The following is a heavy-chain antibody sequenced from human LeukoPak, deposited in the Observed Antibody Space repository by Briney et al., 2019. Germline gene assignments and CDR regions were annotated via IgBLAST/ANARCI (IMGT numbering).Heavy chain of an antibody. Sequence: SETLSLTCTVSGYSISSGYYWGWIRQPPGKGLEWTGSIDHSGSSYYNPSLKSRITISVDTSKNQFSLYLSSVTAADTAVYYCARGYYDYVWGSYRGFDYWGQGTLVTVSS. CDR2: IDHSGSS. CDR3: ARGYYDYVWGSYRGFDY. J-gene: IGHJ4*02. V-gene: IGHV4-38-2*02. CDR1: GYSISSGYY. D-gene: IGHD3-16*02.